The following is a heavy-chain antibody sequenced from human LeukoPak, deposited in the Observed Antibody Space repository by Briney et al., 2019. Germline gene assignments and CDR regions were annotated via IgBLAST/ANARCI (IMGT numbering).Heavy chain of an antibody. CDR2: IYYSGSA. CDR3: ARVESLFRGLITPNYYTDY. CDR1: GGSLSSGGYY. Sequence: PSETLSLTCTVSGGSLSSGGYYWIWIRHLPGEGLEWLRFIYYSGSAYYTPCTNSRVTISEDTSNNRYYLRLNSVTAANTPVYYCARVESLFRGLITPNYYTDYWGQGTLVTVSS. V-gene: IGHV4-31*03. D-gene: IGHD3-10*01. J-gene: IGHJ4*02.